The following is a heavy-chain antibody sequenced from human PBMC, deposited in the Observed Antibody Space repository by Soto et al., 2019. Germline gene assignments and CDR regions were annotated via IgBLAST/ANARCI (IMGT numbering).Heavy chain of an antibody. V-gene: IGHV3-30*18. J-gene: IGHJ4*02. CDR2: ISYDGSNK. CDR1: GFTFSSYS. CDR3: AKLAGAYYFEY. Sequence: PGGALRLSCAASGFTFSSYSMNWVRQAPGKGLEWVAVISYDGSNKYYADSVKSRFTISRDNSKNTLYLQMNSLRAEDTAVYYCAKLAGAYYFEYWGQGTLVTV. D-gene: IGHD3-10*01.